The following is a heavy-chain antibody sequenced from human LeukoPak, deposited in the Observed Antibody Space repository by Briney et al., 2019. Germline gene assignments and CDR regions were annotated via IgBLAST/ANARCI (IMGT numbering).Heavy chain of an antibody. D-gene: IGHD6-13*01. J-gene: IGHJ4*02. V-gene: IGHV3-21*01. CDR2: ISSSSSYI. CDR3: ARAEVSAGSSWYPTIVDY. Sequence: SGGSLRLSCAASGFTFSSYSMNWVRQAPGKGLEWVSSISSSSSYIYYADSVKGRFTISRDNAKNSLYLQMNSLRAEDTAVYYCARAEVSAGSSWYPTIVDYWGQGTLVTVSS. CDR1: GFTFSSYS.